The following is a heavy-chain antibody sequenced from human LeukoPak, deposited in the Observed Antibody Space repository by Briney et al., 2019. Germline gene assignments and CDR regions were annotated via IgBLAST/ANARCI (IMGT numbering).Heavy chain of an antibody. V-gene: IGHV1-69*04. CDR2: IIPILRIA. CDR1: GCIYHQRA. J-gene: IGHJ3*02. Sequence: SVKVSCQASGCIYHQRAFNALRQAPGQGLEWMGRIIPILRIANYAQKFQGRVTIAADKSTSTAYLELINLRSEDSSMYDCASSVDVDAFDIWGQGTMVTVSS. D-gene: IGHD6-25*01. CDR3: ASSVDVDAFDI.